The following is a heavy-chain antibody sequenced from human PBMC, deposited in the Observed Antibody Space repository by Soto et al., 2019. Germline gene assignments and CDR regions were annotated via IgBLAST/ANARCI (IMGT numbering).Heavy chain of an antibody. CDR1: GFTFSSYA. CDR3: AKVDNYYYESSGYYPRHFDY. Sequence: QPGGSLRLSCAASGFTFSSYAMHWVRQAPGKGLEWVAVISYDGSNKYYADSVKGRFTISRDKSKKTLYLQMNSLRAEDTAVYYCAKVDNYYYESSGYYPRHFDYWGQGTLVTVSS. V-gene: IGHV3-30-3*01. CDR2: ISYDGSNK. J-gene: IGHJ4*02. D-gene: IGHD3-22*01.